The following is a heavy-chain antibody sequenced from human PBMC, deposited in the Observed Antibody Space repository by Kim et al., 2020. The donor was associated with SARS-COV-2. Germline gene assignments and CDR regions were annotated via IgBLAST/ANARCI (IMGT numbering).Heavy chain of an antibody. CDR3: ARDRASANYYDSSGSFDAFDI. D-gene: IGHD3-22*01. V-gene: IGHV4-30-4*01. CDR2: IYYSGST. Sequence: SETLSLTCTVSGGSISSGDYYWSWIRQPPGKGLEWIGYIYYSGSTYYNPSLKSRVTISVDTSKNQFSLKLSSVTAADTAVYYCARDRASANYYDSSGSFDAFDIWGQGTMVTVSS. J-gene: IGHJ3*02. CDR1: GGSISSGDYY.